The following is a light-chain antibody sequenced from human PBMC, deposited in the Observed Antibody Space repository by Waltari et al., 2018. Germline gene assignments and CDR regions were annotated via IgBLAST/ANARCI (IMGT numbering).Light chain of an antibody. CDR2: DVN. Sequence: QSALSQPASVSGSPGQSITISCTGSSSDVGGDDSVSWYQDHPAQAPKVIIYDVNNPPSGVSDRISGSTSGNTASLTISGLQAEDEANYYCCSQSSYNGVIFDGGTKLTVL. CDR1: SSDVGGDDS. CDR3: CSQSSYNGVI. V-gene: IGLV2-14*03. J-gene: IGLJ2*01.